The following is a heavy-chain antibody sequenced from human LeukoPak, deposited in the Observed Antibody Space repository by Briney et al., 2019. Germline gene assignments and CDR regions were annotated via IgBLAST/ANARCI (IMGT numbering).Heavy chain of an antibody. V-gene: IGHV3-9*01. Sequence: PGRSLRLSCAASGFTFDDYAMHWVRQAPGKGLEWVSGISWNSGSIGYADSVKGRFTISRDNAKNSLYLQMNSLRAEDTALYYCAKAFRYEYYYGMDVWGQGTLVTVSS. CDR1: GFTFDDYA. CDR2: ISWNSGSI. J-gene: IGHJ6*02. D-gene: IGHD3-16*02. CDR3: AKAFRYEYYYGMDV.